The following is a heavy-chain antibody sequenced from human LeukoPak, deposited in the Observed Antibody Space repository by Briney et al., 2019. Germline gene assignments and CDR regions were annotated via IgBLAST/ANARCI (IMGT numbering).Heavy chain of an antibody. D-gene: IGHD6-19*01. Sequence: SQTLSLTCTVSGGSISSGPYYWSWIRQHPGKGLEWIANIFYSGSTYYNPSLKSRVTISVDTSKNQFSLKLSSVAAADTAVYYCARVPGIAVAGTYWYFDLWGRGTLVTVSS. CDR1: GGSISSGPYY. CDR2: IFYSGST. J-gene: IGHJ2*01. V-gene: IGHV4-30-4*08. CDR3: ARVPGIAVAGTYWYFDL.